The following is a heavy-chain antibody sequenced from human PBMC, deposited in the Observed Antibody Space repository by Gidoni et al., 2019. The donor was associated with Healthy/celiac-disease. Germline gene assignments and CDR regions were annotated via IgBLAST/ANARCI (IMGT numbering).Heavy chain of an antibody. V-gene: IGHV1-69*01. D-gene: IGHD5-18*01. J-gene: IGHJ4*02. CDR1: GDTFSSYA. Sequence: QLQLSQSGAEVKTTGSSVKVSCTASGDTFSSYAISWVRQAPGQGLEWMGGIIPIFGTANYAQKFQGRVTITADESTSTAYMELSSLRSEDTAVYYCATVPPGYSYAVDYWGQGTLVTVSS. CDR2: IIPIFGTA. CDR3: ATVPPGYSYAVDY.